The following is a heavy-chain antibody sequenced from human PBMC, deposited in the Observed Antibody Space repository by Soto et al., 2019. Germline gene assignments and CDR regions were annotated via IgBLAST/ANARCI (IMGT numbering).Heavy chain of an antibody. CDR2: ISGSGGST. V-gene: IGHV3-23*01. D-gene: IGHD2-2*01. Sequence: SLRLSCAASGFTFSSYAMSWVRQAPGKGLEWVSAISGSGGSTYYADSVRGRFTISRDNSKNTLYLQMNSLRAEDTAVYYCAKGIVVVPAAMFFDYWGQGTLVTVSS. J-gene: IGHJ4*02. CDR1: GFTFSSYA. CDR3: AKGIVVVPAAMFFDY.